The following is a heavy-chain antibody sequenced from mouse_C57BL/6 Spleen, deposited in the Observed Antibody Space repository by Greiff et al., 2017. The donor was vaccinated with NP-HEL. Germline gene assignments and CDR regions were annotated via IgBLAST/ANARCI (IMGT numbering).Heavy chain of an antibody. D-gene: IGHD2-4*01. CDR3: SKDYDLYCDY. V-gene: IGHV1-82*01. Sequence: VQLQQSGPELVKPGASVKISCKASGYAFSSSWMNWVKQRPGKGLEWIGRIYPGDGDTNYNGKFKGKATLTADKSSRTAYMQLSSLTSEDSAVYFCSKDYDLYCDYWGQGTTLTVSA. CDR1: GYAFSSSW. J-gene: IGHJ2*01. CDR2: IYPGDGDT.